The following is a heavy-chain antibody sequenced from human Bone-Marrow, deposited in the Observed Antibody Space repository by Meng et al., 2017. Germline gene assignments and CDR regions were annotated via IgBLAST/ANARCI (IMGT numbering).Heavy chain of an antibody. V-gene: IGHV4-39*07. CDR1: GGSISSSSYY. Sequence: SETLSLTCTVSGGSISSSSYYWGWIRQPPGKGLEWIGSIYYSGSTYYNPSLKSRVTISVDTSKNQFSLKLSSVTAADTAVYYCARVPSTVRGALDYFDYWGQGTLVTVSS. D-gene: IGHD3-10*02. CDR3: ARVPSTVRGALDYFDY. J-gene: IGHJ4*02. CDR2: IYYSGST.